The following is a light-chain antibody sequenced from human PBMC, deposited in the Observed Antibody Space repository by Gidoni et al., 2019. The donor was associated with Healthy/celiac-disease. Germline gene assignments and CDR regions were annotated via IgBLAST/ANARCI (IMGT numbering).Light chain of an antibody. CDR3: QQYDNLPLT. CDR2: DAS. CDR1: QDISNY. V-gene: IGKV1-33*01. Sequence: DIQMTQSPSSLSASVGDRVTTTCQASQDISNYIKWYQQKPGKAPKLLIYDASNLETGVPSRFSGSGSGTDFTITISSQQPEDIATYYSQQYDNLPLTFGQGTRLEIK. J-gene: IGKJ5*01.